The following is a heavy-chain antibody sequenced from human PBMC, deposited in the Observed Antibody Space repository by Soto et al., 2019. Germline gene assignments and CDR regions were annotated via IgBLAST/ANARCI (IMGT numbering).Heavy chain of an antibody. CDR2: ISWNSGSI. CDR1: GFTFDDYA. D-gene: IGHD2-15*01. Sequence: PGGSLRLSCAASGFTFDDYAMHWVRQAPGKGLEWVSGISWNSGSIGYADSVKGRFTISRDNAKNSLYLQMNSLRAEDTALYYCAKDMGVGDVVVVAATTTLGAFDIWGQGTMVTVSS. J-gene: IGHJ3*02. CDR3: AKDMGVGDVVVVAATTTLGAFDI. V-gene: IGHV3-9*01.